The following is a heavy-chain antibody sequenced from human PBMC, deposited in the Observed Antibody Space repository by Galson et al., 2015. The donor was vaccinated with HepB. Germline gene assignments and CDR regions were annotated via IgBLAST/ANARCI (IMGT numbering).Heavy chain of an antibody. CDR1: GFTFDDYA. D-gene: IGHD3-3*01. V-gene: IGHV3-9*01. Sequence: SLRLSCAASGFTFDDYAMHWVRQAPGKGLEWVSGISWNSGSIGCADSVKGRFTISRDNAKNSLYLQMNSLRAEDTALYYCAKATSYDFWTPDAFDIWGQGTMVTVSS. CDR3: AKATSYDFWTPDAFDI. J-gene: IGHJ3*02. CDR2: ISWNSGSI.